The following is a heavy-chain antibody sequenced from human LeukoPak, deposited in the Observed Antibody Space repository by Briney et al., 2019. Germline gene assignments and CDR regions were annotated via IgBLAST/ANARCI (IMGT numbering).Heavy chain of an antibody. CDR2: IRQDGSEK. V-gene: IGHV3-7*01. CDR1: GFTFTDYW. Sequence: GGSLRLSCEVSGFTFTDYWMNWVRQAPGKGPEWVASIRQDGSEKTYVDSVKGRFTISRDNTKNSLSLQLNGLRAEDTAVYYCARDGTAAGLYFDLWGQGALVTVPS. CDR3: ARDGTAAGLYFDL. D-gene: IGHD6-13*01. J-gene: IGHJ4*01.